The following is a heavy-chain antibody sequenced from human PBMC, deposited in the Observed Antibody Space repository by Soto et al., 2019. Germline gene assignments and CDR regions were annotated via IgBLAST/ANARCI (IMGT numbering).Heavy chain of an antibody. V-gene: IGHV3-23*01. CDR1: GFTFSIYA. D-gene: IGHD4-17*01. Sequence: EVQLLESGGGLVQPGGSLRLSCAASGFTFSIYAMNWVRQAPGKGLEWVSVISGSGGSTYYADSVKGRFTISRDNSKNTLYLQMNRLSAEDTAVYYCARRTVGWYFELWGRGTLVTVSS. CDR3: ARRTVGWYFEL. CDR2: ISGSGGST. J-gene: IGHJ2*01.